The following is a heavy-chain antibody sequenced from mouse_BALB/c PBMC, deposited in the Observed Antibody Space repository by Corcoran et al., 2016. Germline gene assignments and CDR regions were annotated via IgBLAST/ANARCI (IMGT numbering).Heavy chain of an antibody. Sequence: QMQLQESGPGLVKPSQSLFLACSITGFPITSGYYWIWIRQSPGKPLEWMGYITHSGETFYNPSLQSPISMTRDTSKNQFFLQLNSVTTEDTAMYYGAGDRYGYWSFDVWGAGTTVTVSS. CDR1: GFPITSGYY. V-gene: IGHV12-3*02. CDR2: ITHSGET. CDR3: AGDRYGYWSFDV. J-gene: IGHJ1*01. D-gene: IGHD1-1*02.